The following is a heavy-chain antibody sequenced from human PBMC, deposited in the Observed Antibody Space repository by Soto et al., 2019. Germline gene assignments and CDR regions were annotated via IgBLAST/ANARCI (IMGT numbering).Heavy chain of an antibody. D-gene: IGHD6-13*01. J-gene: IGHJ4*02. CDR2: IDPSDSYI. CDR3: ARNWDSSSLGGIYFFKA. V-gene: IGHV5-10-1*01. CDR1: GYSFTSYW. Sequence: GESLQISCTASGYSFTSYWISCVRQTPGRGLEWMGRIDPSDSYIKYNPSLQGHISISADKSSNTVYLQLNNLRASDTAMYYCARNWDSSSLGGIYFFKAWGEGTLVTVSS.